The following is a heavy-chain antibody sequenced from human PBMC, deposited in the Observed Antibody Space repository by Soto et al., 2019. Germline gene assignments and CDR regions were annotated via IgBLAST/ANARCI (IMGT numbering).Heavy chain of an antibody. CDR2: MYNSGNT. Sequence: SETLSLTCTVSGDSISRFYWTWIRQPPGKGLEWIGYMYNSGNTNYNPSLKSRVTISTDTSKNQFSLRLTSVTAADTAVYYCARAQAWQLLPVGWDHWSQGTLVTSPQ. CDR3: ARAQAWQLLPVGWDH. J-gene: IGHJ4*02. CDR1: GDSISRFY. D-gene: IGHD2-15*01. V-gene: IGHV4-59*01.